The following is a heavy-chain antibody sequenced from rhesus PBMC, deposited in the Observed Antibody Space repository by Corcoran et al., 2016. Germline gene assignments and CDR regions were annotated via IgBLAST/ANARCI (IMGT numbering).Heavy chain of an antibody. Sequence: QVQLQESGPGLVKPSETLSLTCTVSGGSNSASYYWSWIRQPTGKGLEWMGRIYGRGGSTNYNPSLKSRVTISRDTSKNQFSLKLSSVTAADTAVYYCARDARDVWGPGVLVTVSS. CDR3: ARDARDV. CDR1: GGSNSASYY. J-gene: IGHJ5-1*01. V-gene: IGHV4-160*01. CDR2: IYGRGGST.